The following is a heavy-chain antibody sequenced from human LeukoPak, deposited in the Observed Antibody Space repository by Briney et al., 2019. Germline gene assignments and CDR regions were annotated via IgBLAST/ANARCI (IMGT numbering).Heavy chain of an antibody. CDR1: AASVSSYT. D-gene: IGHD1-26*01. Sequence: PSETLSLTCTVSAASVSSYTWSWIRQPPGKGLEWIGYVSDRGRTNYSPSLKSRVTISEDTSKNQFSLKLNSVTAADTALYYCARHKSGSGAFDIWGQGTMVTVSS. J-gene: IGHJ3*02. V-gene: IGHV4-59*08. CDR2: VSDRGRT. CDR3: ARHKSGSGAFDI.